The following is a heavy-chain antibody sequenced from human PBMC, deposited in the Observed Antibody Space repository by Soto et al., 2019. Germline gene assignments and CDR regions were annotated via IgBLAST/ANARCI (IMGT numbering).Heavy chain of an antibody. J-gene: IGHJ4*02. CDR1: GFTFSGSA. D-gene: IGHD6-19*01. CDR3: TTSSGWYFDY. Sequence: GGSLRLSCTASGFTFSGSAIHWVRQASGKGLEWLGRMRSRGNSYATAYAASVKGRFTISRDDSKNTAYLQMNSLKTEDTAVYYCTTSSGWYFDYWGQGTLVTVSS. CDR2: MRSRGNSYAT. V-gene: IGHV3-73*01.